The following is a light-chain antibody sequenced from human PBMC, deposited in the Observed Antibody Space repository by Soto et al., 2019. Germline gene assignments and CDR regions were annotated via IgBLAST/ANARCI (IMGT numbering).Light chain of an antibody. J-gene: IGKJ3*01. CDR3: QQYNDWPFT. Sequence: DIQMTQSPSTLSASVGDRVTITGRASQTISSWLAWYQQKPGKAPKLLIYKASSLESGVPSRFSGSGSGTEFTLTISSLQPDEFATYYCQQYNDWPFTFGPGTKVDIK. V-gene: IGKV1-5*03. CDR1: QTISSW. CDR2: KAS.